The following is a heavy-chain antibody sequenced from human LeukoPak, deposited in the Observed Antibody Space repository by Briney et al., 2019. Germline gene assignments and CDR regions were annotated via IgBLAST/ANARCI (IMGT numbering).Heavy chain of an antibody. Sequence: SETLSLTCTVSGGPISSYYRSWVRQPAGKGLEWIGRIYTSGSNKYYPSLKRRVTISVGASEKQFSLKLSSVTAADTAVYYCARVAYYYYYMDVWAKGPRSPSP. J-gene: IGHJ6*03. CDR1: GGPISSYY. V-gene: IGHV4-4*07. CDR3: ARVAYYYYYMDV. CDR2: IYTSGSN.